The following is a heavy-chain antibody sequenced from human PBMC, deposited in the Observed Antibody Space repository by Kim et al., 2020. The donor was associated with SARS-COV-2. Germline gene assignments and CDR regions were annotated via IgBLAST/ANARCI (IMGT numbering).Heavy chain of an antibody. CDR2: ISNSSNYI. Sequence: GGSLRLSCAASGFTLRSYSMNWVRQAPGRGLEWVSSISNSSNYIYYADSVKGRFTISRDNAKNSLHLQMNSLRAEDTAVYYCAGIVGATERYYYYGLDVWGQGTTVTVSS. CDR3: AGIVGATERYYYYGLDV. V-gene: IGHV3-21*01. J-gene: IGHJ6*02. CDR1: GFTLRSYS. D-gene: IGHD1-26*01.